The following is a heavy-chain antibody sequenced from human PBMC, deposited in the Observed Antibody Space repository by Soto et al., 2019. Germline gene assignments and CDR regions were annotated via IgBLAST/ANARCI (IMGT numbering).Heavy chain of an antibody. CDR1: GYSFTSYW. V-gene: IGHV5-51*01. D-gene: IGHD5-18*01. CDR2: IYPGDSDT. Sequence: PXEFVKISFKGSGYSFTSYWIGWVRQIPGKGLEWMGIIYPGDSDTRYSPSFQGQVTISADKSISTAYLQWSSLKASDTAMYYCARGGRGYSYGYGYWGQGTLVSVSS. J-gene: IGHJ4*02. CDR3: ARGGRGYSYGYGY.